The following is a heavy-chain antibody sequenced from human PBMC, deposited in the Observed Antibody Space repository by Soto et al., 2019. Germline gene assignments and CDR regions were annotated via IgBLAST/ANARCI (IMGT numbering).Heavy chain of an antibody. CDR2: VYYTGER. D-gene: IGHD3-10*01. V-gene: IGHV4-59*08. CDR3: AGGSVALFDY. CDR1: GTSISSYY. J-gene: IGHJ4*02. Sequence: VQLRESGPGLVKPSGTLSLTCTVSGTSISSYYWPWIRQPPGKGLEWIGSVYYTGERDYNPSLKSRLTTSIDMSGNQFSLKLTSVTAADTAVYYCAGGSVALFDYWGQGARVSVSS.